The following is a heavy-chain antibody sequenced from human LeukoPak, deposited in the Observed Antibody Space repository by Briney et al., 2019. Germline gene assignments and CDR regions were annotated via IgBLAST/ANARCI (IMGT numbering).Heavy chain of an antibody. D-gene: IGHD4-17*01. CDR2: IKSKTDGGTT. V-gene: IGHV3-15*01. CDR3: TTALTVAFDI. CDR1: AFTFSNAG. J-gene: IGHJ3*02. Sequence: GGSLRLSCAASAFTFSNAGMSWVRQAPGKGLEWVGRIKSKTDGGTTDYAAPVKGRFTISRDDSKNTLYLQMTSLKTDDTAVYYCTTALTVAFDIWGQGTMVTVSS.